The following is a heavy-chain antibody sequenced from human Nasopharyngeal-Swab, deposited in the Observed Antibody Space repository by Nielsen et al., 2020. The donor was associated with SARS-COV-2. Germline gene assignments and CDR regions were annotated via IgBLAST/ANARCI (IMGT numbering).Heavy chain of an antibody. CDR3: ARGPDQFHSFDN. CDR1: GGSFTDYH. CDR2: INHRGGT. J-gene: IGHJ4*02. D-gene: IGHD2-2*01. V-gene: IGHV4-34*01. Sequence: GSLRLSFAVYGGSFTDYHWTWIRLLPGKGLEWIGEINHRGGTAYKSSLKSRVTISVDTSKNQFSLELRSVTAADTGVYFCARGPDQFHSFDNWDQGRLVTVSS.